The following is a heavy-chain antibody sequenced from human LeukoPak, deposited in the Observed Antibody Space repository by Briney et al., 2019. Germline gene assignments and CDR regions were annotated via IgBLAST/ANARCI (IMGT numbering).Heavy chain of an antibody. J-gene: IGHJ6*02. CDR2: INSDGSST. D-gene: IGHD3-9*01. CDR1: RFTFSSYW. Sequence: PGGSLRLSCAASRFTFSSYWMHWVRQAPGKGLVWVSRINSDGSSTSYADSVKGRFTISRDNAKNTLYLQMNSLRAEDTAVYYCARERLGLYYDILTGYYSGYYYGMDVWGQGTTVTVSS. V-gene: IGHV3-74*01. CDR3: ARERLGLYYDILTGYYSGYYYGMDV.